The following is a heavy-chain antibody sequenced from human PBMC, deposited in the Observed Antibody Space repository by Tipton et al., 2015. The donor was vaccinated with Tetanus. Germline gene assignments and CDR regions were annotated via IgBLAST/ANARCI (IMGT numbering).Heavy chain of an antibody. J-gene: IGHJ4*01. CDR2: MKPNSGST. CDR1: GYSFTSYD. Sequence: QSGAEVKKPGASVKVSCKTSGYSFTSYDINWVRQAAGQGLEWMGWMKPNSGSTGYAEKFRGRVSMTRDTSTSTAYMELSGLRSEDTGVYFCASDYSIPYYFDNWGQGTRVIVSS. V-gene: IGHV1-8*01. CDR3: ASDYSIPYYFDN. D-gene: IGHD4-11*01.